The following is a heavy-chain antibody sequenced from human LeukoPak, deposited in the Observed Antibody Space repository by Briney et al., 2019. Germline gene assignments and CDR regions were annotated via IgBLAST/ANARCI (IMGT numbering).Heavy chain of an antibody. CDR1: GFTFSSYW. V-gene: IGHV3-30*18. J-gene: IGHJ3*01. CDR2: ISYDGSTK. Sequence: PGGSLRLSCAASGFTFSSYWMSWVRQAPGKGLEWVAFISYDGSTKHYGDSVKGRFTISRDNSKNTLYLQLNSLRSEDTAVYYCANGAGTTFSSFGFWGQGTMVTVSS. D-gene: IGHD1-7*01. CDR3: ANGAGTTFSSFGF.